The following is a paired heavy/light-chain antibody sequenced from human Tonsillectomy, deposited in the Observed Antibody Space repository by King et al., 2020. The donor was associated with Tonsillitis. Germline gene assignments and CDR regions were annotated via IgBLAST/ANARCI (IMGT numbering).Light chain of an antibody. J-gene: IGKJ3*01. V-gene: IGKV3-20*01. Sequence: EIVLTQSPGTLSLSPGERATLSCRASQRVSGNYLAWYQQKPGQAPRLLIYGASSRVTGIPDRFSGSGSGTDFTLTISGLEPEDFAVYHCQQYGNSPFTFGPGTKVDIK. CDR3: QQYGNSPFT. CDR2: GAS. CDR1: QRVSGNY.
Heavy chain of an antibody. V-gene: IGHV4-34*01. CDR2: INHSGSG. J-gene: IGHJ3*02. Sequence: QVQLQQWGTGLLKPSETLSLTCAVQGGSFTSYYWSWIRQPPGKGLEWVGEINHSGSGNYNPSLKSRVTMSVDTSKNQFSLKLTSVTAADSAVYFCARVSLLRGSGAFDIWAQGTMVTVSS. D-gene: IGHD3-10*01. CDR3: ARVSLLRGSGAFDI. CDR1: GGSFTSYY.